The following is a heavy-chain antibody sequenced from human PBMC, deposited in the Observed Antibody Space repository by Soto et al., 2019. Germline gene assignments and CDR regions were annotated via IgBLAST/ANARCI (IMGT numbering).Heavy chain of an antibody. Sequence: GGSLRLSCAASGCTFNNYAMNWVRQAPGKGLEWVATISATGGSTYYADSVKGRFTISRDHSKNTLYLQMNGLRVEDTAVYYCAKDRLAGNFDYWGRGAQVTVSS. V-gene: IGHV3-23*01. CDR3: AKDRLAGNFDY. CDR2: ISATGGST. J-gene: IGHJ4*02. CDR1: GCTFNNYA.